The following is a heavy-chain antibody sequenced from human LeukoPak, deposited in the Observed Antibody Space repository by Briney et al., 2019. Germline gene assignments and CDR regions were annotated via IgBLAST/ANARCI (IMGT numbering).Heavy chain of an antibody. V-gene: IGHV4-59*01. J-gene: IGHJ6*03. CDR2: IYYSGST. Sequence: SETLSLTCTVSVGSISSYYWSWIRQPPGKGLEWIGYIYYSGSTNYNPSLKSRVTISVDTSKNQFSLKLSSVTAADTAVYYCARVYGGNYYYYYMDVWGKGTTVTVSS. D-gene: IGHD4-23*01. CDR1: VGSISSYY. CDR3: ARVYGGNYYYYYMDV.